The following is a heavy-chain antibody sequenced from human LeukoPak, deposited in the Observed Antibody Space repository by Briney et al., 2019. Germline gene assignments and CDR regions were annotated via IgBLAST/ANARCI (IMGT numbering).Heavy chain of an antibody. CDR2: ISGSGGST. J-gene: IGHJ4*02. Sequence: GGSLRLSCAASGFTFSSYSMSWVRQAPGKGLEWVSAISGSGGSTYYADSVKGRFTISRGNSKNTLQLQMNSLRAEDTAVYYCAKGIVNWGKYYFDYWGQGTLVTVSS. D-gene: IGHD7-27*01. V-gene: IGHV3-23*01. CDR3: AKGIVNWGKYYFDY. CDR1: GFTFSSYS.